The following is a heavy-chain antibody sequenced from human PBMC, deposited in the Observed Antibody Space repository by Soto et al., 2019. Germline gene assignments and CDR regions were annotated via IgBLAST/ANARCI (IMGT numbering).Heavy chain of an antibody. CDR1: GGSISSSSYY. V-gene: IGHV4-39*07. CDR3: AITYYYDSSGYYYVYFDY. D-gene: IGHD3-22*01. CDR2: INHSGST. Sequence: SETLSLTCTVSGGSISSSSYYWSWIRQPPGKGLEWIGEINHSGSTNYNPSLKSRVTISVDTSKNQFSLKLSSVTAADTAVYYCAITYYYDSSGYYYVYFDYWGQGTLVTVSS. J-gene: IGHJ4*02.